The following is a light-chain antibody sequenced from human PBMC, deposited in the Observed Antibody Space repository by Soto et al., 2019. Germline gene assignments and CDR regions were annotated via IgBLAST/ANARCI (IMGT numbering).Light chain of an antibody. Sequence: QSALTQPASVSGSPGQSITISCAGTSSDIGAYNYVSWYQQYPGKAPKLMINDVSNRPSGVSNRFSGSKSGNTASLTISGLQAEDEADYYCSSHTSSTLVVFGGGTKVTVL. V-gene: IGLV2-14*01. CDR3: SSHTSSTLVV. J-gene: IGLJ2*01. CDR2: DVS. CDR1: SSDIGAYNY.